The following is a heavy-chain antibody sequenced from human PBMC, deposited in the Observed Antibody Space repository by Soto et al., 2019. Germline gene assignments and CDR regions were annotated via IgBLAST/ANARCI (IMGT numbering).Heavy chain of an antibody. D-gene: IGHD3-3*01. J-gene: IGHJ5*02. V-gene: IGHV3-7*01. CDR2: IKQDGSEK. CDR3: ARDNRFLEWFHLRRFRGTGWFDP. CDR1: GFTFSSYW. Sequence: EVQLVESGGGLVQPGGSLRLSCAASGFTFSSYWMSWVRQAPGKGLEWVANIKQDGSEKYYVDSVKGRFTISRDNAKNSLYLQMNSLRAEDTAVYYCARDNRFLEWFHLRRFRGTGWFDPWGQGTLVTVSS.